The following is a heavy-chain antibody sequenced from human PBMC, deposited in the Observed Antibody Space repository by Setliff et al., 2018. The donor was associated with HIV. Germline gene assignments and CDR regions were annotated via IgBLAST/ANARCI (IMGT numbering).Heavy chain of an antibody. V-gene: IGHV4-38-2*02. CDR3: ARDSGGSPLLDAFDI. Sequence: SETLSLTCAVSGYSISSGYYWGWIRQPPGKGLEWIGSIYHSGSTYYNPSLKSRVTISVDTSKNQFSLKLSSVTAADTAVYYCARDSGGSPLLDAFDIWGQGTMVTVS. D-gene: IGHD1-26*01. CDR1: GYSISSGYY. J-gene: IGHJ3*02. CDR2: IYHSGST.